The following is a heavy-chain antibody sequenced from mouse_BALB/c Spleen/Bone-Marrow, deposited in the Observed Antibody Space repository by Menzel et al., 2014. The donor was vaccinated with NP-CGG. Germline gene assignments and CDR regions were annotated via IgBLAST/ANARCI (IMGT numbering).Heavy chain of an antibody. CDR2: ISSGGST. CDR1: GFTFSSYA. D-gene: IGHD1-1*01. Sequence: EVKVVESGGGLVKPGGSLKLSCAASGFTFSSYAMSWVRQTPEKRLEWVASISSGGSTYYPDSVKGRFTISRDNARNIPYLQMSSLRSEDTAMYYCARRGGSGNYAMDYWGQGTSVTVSS. J-gene: IGHJ4*01. V-gene: IGHV5-6-5*01. CDR3: ARRGGSGNYAMDY.